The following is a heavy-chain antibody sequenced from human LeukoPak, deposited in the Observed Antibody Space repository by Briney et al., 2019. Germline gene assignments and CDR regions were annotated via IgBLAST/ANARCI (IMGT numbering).Heavy chain of an antibody. J-gene: IGHJ4*02. D-gene: IGHD3-22*01. V-gene: IGHV3-15*01. CDR2: VKTKSDGGTT. CDR3: IWHYYDY. Sequence: PGGSLRLSCAASGFTFSNAWMTWVRQAPGKGLECDGRVKTKSDGGTTDYAAPVKGRFTISRDDSKNTVYLQMNSLQTEDTAVHYCIWHYYDYWGQGTLVTVSS. CDR1: GFTFSNAW.